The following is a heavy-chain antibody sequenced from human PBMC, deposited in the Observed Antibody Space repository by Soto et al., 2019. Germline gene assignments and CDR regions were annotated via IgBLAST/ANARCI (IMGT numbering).Heavy chain of an antibody. CDR2: IKSKTDGGTT. D-gene: IGHD3-22*01. J-gene: IGHJ6*02. CDR1: GFTFSNAW. Sequence: PGGSLRLSCAASGFTFSNAWMNWVRQAPGKGLEWVGRIKSKTDGGTTDYAAPVKGRFTISRDDSKNTMYLQMNSLKTEETAVYNCTTLYYYVSSGHYYYYYYGMDVWGQGTTVTVSS. CDR3: TTLYYYVSSGHYYYYYYGMDV. V-gene: IGHV3-15*07.